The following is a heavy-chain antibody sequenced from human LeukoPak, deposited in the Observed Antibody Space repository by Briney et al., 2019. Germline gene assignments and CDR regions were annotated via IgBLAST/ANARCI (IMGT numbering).Heavy chain of an antibody. D-gene: IGHD2-2*01. J-gene: IGHJ4*02. CDR3: ARDFGGGYCSSTSCYAGWVDY. V-gene: IGHV4-38-2*02. CDR2: MFHSGTT. CDR1: GYSISSGYY. Sequence: PSETLSLTCTVSGYSISSGYYWGWIRQPPGKGLEWIGSMFHSGTTYYNPSLKSRVTISVDTSKNHFSLKLSSVTAADTAVYYCARDFGGGYCSSTSCYAGWVDYWGQGTLVTVSS.